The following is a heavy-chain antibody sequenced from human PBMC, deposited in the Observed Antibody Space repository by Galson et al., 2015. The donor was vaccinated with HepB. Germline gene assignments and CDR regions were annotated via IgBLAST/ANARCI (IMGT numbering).Heavy chain of an antibody. D-gene: IGHD3-16*01. CDR3: ARADRGGEDY. Sequence: LSLTCTVSGGSISSYYWSWIRQPPGKGLEWIGYIYYSGSTNYNPSLKSRVTISVDTSKNQFSLKLSSVTAADTAVYYCARADRGGEDYWGQGTLVTVSS. CDR2: IYYSGST. J-gene: IGHJ4*02. CDR1: GGSISSYY. V-gene: IGHV4-59*01.